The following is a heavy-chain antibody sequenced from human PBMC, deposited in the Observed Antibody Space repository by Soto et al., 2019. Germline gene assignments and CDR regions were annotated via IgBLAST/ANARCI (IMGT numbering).Heavy chain of an antibody. D-gene: IGHD2-15*01. CDR3: ARAPSYCSGGSCYSDPDSYYGMDV. Sequence: QVQLVQSGAEVKKPGSSVKVSCKASGGTFSSYAISWVRQAPGQGLEWMGGIIPIFGTANYAQKFQGRVTITADESTSTAYMELSSLRSEDTAVYYCARAPSYCSGGSCYSDPDSYYGMDVWGQGTTVTVSS. CDR2: IIPIFGTA. J-gene: IGHJ6*02. V-gene: IGHV1-69*01. CDR1: GGTFSSYA.